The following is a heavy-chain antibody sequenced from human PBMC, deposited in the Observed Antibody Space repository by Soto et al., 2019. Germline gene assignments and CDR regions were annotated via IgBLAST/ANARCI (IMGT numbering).Heavy chain of an antibody. CDR1: GXTFGDYS. CDR2: IRSKGYGGTT. V-gene: IGHV3-49*03. Sequence: GSLILSCTTSGXTFGDYSMSWFRQAPGKGLEWVGFIRSKGYGGTTQYAESVKGRFTISRDDSERTAYLQMDSLKTEDTALYYCARVGSASLMVVVIADHWGQGTQVTV. CDR3: ARVGSASLMVVVIADH. J-gene: IGHJ4*02. D-gene: IGHD3-22*01.